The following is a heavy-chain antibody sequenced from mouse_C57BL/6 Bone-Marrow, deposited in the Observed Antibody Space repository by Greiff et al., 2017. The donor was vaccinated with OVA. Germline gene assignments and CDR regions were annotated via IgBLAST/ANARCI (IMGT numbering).Heavy chain of an antibody. D-gene: IGHD1-1*01. CDR3: ARGGHYYGSPDY. J-gene: IGHJ2*01. CDR1: GFTFSSYG. V-gene: IGHV5-6*01. Sequence: EVKLMESGGDLVKPGGSLKLSCAASGFTFSSYGMSWVRQTPDKRLEWVATISSGGSYTYYPDSVKGRFTISRDNAKNPLYLQMSSLKSEDTAMYYCARGGHYYGSPDYWGQGTTLTVSS. CDR2: ISSGGSYT.